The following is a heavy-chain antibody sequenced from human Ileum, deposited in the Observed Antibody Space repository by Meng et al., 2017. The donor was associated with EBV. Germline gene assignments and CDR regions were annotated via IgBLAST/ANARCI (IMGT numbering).Heavy chain of an antibody. CDR1: GDSVSSDFW. V-gene: IGHV4-4*02. CDR3: GRDQGRELINH. CDR2: VYHRGDT. Sequence: QVRLQQSGPGLVKPSGTLLLTITVSGDSVSSDFWWSWVRQPPGKGLEWIGEVYHRGDTNYNPSLKSRVDISVDKSKNQFYLSLFSVTAADTAVYYCGRDQGRELINHWGQGTLVTVSS. D-gene: IGHD1-7*01. J-gene: IGHJ4*02.